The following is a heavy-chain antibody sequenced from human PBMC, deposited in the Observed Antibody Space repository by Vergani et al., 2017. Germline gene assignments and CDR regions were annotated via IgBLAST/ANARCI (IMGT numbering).Heavy chain of an antibody. V-gene: IGHV3-7*03. Sequence: EVQLVESGGGLVQPGGSLRLSCAASGFTFSNYWMSWVRQAPGKGLEWVANIKQDESEKYYVDSVKGRFTISRDNSKNTLYLQMNSLRAEDTAVYYCAKSWLPFDYWGQGTLVTVSS. CDR1: GFTFSNYW. CDR2: IKQDESEK. CDR3: AKSWLPFDY. J-gene: IGHJ4*02. D-gene: IGHD6-13*01.